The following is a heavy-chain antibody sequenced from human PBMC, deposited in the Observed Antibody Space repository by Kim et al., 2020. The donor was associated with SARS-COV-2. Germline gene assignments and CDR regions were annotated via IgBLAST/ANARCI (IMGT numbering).Heavy chain of an antibody. Sequence: QKFQGRVTVTRDTSASTAYMELSSLRSEDTAVYYCASQGLRFLYYYGMDVWGQGTTVTVSS. V-gene: IGHV1-3*01. J-gene: IGHJ6*02. D-gene: IGHD5-12*01. CDR3: ASQGLRFLYYYGMDV.